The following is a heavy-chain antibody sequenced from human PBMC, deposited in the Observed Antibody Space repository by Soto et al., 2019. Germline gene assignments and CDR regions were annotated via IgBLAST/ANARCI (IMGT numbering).Heavy chain of an antibody. J-gene: IGHJ3*01. Sequence: PVESLKISCKGSGYSFAGYWIGWVRQMPGKGLDWMGVIYPGDSDTRYSPSFHGQVTISADKSISTAYLQWSSLKASDTAMYFCARLPGVRGVFDGFNVWGQGTMVTVSS. CDR2: IYPGDSDT. CDR3: ARLPGVRGVFDGFNV. D-gene: IGHD3-10*01. CDR1: GYSFAGYW. V-gene: IGHV5-51*01.